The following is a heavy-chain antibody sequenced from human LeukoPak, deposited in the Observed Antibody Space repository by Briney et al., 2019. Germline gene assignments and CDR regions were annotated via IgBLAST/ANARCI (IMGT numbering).Heavy chain of an antibody. CDR3: AKAAAGTCSGARCYYFDS. CDR1: GFTFTTYA. CDR2: FSGSVDTT. J-gene: IGHJ4*02. D-gene: IGHD2-15*01. V-gene: IGHV3-23*01. Sequence: GGSLRLSCAASGFTFTTYATSWVRRTPGKGLEWVSTFSGSVDTTYHADSVKGRFTISRDNSKNTVYLQMNSLRAEDTAVYYCAKAAAGTCSGARCYYFDSWGQGTPVTVSS.